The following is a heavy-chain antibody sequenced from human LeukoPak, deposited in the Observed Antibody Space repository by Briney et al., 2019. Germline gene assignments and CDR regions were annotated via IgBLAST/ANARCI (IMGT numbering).Heavy chain of an antibody. CDR3: ARDEGSGSYAWDY. V-gene: IGHV4-4*07. CDR1: GGSISSNY. CDR2: IYFSGST. J-gene: IGHJ4*02. Sequence: SETLSLTCTVSGGSISSNYWSWIRQPAGKGLEWIGRIYFSGSTNYNPSLKSRVTMSLDTSKNQFSLKMRSTTAADTAVYYCARDEGSGSYAWDYWGQGTLVTVSS. D-gene: IGHD1-26*01.